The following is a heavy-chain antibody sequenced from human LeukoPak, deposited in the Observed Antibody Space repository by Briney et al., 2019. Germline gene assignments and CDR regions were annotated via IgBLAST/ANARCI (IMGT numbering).Heavy chain of an antibody. D-gene: IGHD2-21*02. J-gene: IGHJ4*02. V-gene: IGHV4-34*01. CDR3: ASRGDGDPAGYFDY. Sequence: SETLSLTCAVYGGSFSDYYWSWIRQPPRKGREWIGEINHSGSTNYNPSLKSRVTMSVDTSKNQFSLRLSSVTAADTAVYYCASRGDGDPAGYFDYWGQGTLVTVSS. CDR2: INHSGST. CDR1: GGSFSDYY.